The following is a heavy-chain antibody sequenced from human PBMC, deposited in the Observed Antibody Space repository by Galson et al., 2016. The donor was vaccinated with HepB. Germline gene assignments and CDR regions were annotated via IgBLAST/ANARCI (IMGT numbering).Heavy chain of an antibody. CDR1: GGSLSGYF. Sequence: SETLSLTCGVYGGSLSGYFWSWIRQPPGKGLEWIVEINQSGSTNYNPSLKSRVTISVDTSKNQFSLKLSSVTAADTAVYYRACSSNGVCSTTKEAPWGQGTLVTVSS. CDR3: ACSSNGVCSTTKEAP. V-gene: IGHV4-34*01. J-gene: IGHJ5*02. D-gene: IGHD2-8*01. CDR2: INQSGST.